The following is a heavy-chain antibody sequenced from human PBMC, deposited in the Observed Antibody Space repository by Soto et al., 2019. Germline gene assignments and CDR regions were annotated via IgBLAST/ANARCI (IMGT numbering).Heavy chain of an antibody. Sequence: SVKVSCKASGGTFSSYAISWVRQAPGQGLEWMGGIIPIFGTANYAQKFQGRVTITADESTSTAYMELSSLRSEDTAVYYCARVGIYCSSTSCNYYYYGMDVWGQGTTVTV. D-gene: IGHD2-2*01. CDR2: IIPIFGTA. CDR3: ARVGIYCSSTSCNYYYYGMDV. CDR1: GGTFSSYA. J-gene: IGHJ6*02. V-gene: IGHV1-69*13.